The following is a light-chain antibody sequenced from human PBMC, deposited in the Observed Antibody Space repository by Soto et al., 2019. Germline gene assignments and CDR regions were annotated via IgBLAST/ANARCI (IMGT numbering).Light chain of an antibody. CDR2: DTS. V-gene: IGKV3-11*01. CDR3: QQRSDSLT. CDR1: QSAGSY. J-gene: IGKJ4*01. Sequence: EIVLTQSPATLSLSPGEGATLSCRASQSAGSYLAWYQQKPGQAPRLLIYDTSNRATGIPARFSGSGSGTDFTLTISSPEPEDFAVYYCQQRSDSLTFDGGTKVEIK.